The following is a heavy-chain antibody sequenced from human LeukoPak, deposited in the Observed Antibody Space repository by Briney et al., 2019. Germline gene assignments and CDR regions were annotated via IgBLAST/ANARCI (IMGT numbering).Heavy chain of an antibody. D-gene: IGHD6-19*01. J-gene: IGHJ5*02. CDR2: IYYSGST. CDR1: GGSISSYY. Sequence: SETLSLTCTVSGGSISSYYWSWIRQPPGKGLEWIGYIYYSGSTNYNPSLKSRVTISVDTSKNQFSLKLSSVTAADTAVYYCARDREWLARYWFDPWGQGTLVTVSS. V-gene: IGHV4-59*12. CDR3: ARDREWLARYWFDP.